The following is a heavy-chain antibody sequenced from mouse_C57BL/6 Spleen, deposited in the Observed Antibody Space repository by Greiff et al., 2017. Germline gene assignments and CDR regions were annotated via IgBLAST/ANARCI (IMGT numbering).Heavy chain of an antibody. CDR1: GYTFTDHT. D-gene: IGHD2-4*01. V-gene: IGHV1-78*01. CDR2: IYPRDGST. J-gene: IGHJ4*01. Sequence: VKLMESDAELVKPGASVKISCKVSGYTFTDHTIHWMKQRPEQGLEWIGYIYPRDGSTKYNEKFKGKAPLTADKSSSTAYMQLNSLTSADSAVYFCARVHDDYDEGYYYAMDYWGQGTSVTVSS. CDR3: ARVHDDYDEGYYYAMDY.